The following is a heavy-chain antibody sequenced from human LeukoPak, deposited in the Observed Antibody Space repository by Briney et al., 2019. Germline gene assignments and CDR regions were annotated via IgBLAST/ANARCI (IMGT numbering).Heavy chain of an antibody. CDR2: ISSSSSTI. CDR3: ARFTRGFDP. J-gene: IGHJ5*02. V-gene: IGHV3-48*04. CDR1: GFTFSNAW. Sequence: GGSLRLSCAASGFTFSNAWMSWVRQAPGKGLEWVSYISSSSSTIYYADSVKGRFTISRDNAKNSLYLQMNSLRAEDTAVYYCARFTRGFDPWGQGTLVTVSS.